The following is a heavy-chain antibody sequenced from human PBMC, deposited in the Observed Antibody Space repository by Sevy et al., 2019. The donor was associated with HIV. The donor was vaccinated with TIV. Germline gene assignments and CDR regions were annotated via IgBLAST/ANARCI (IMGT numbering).Heavy chain of an antibody. CDR3: ARDWCSSTSCYRSWFDP. V-gene: IGHV1-18*04. CDR2: ISAYNGNT. D-gene: IGHD2-2*01. CDR1: GYTFTSYG. Sequence: ASVKVSCKASGYTFTSYGISWVRQAPGQGLEWMGWISAYNGNTNYAQKLQGRVTMTTDTSTSTAYMELRSVRSDDTAVYYCARDWCSSTSCYRSWFDPWGQGTLVTVSS. J-gene: IGHJ5*02.